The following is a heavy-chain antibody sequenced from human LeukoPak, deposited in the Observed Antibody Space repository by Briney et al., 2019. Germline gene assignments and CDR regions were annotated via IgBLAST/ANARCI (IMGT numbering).Heavy chain of an antibody. Sequence: KPSETLSLTCTVSGGSISSYYWSWIRQPPGKGLEWIGYFYYSGSTNYNPSLKSRVTISVDTSKNQFSLKLSSVTAADTAVYYCARHVRNIVVVTAPNPFDYWGQGTLVTVSS. V-gene: IGHV4-59*01. CDR1: GGSISSYY. CDR2: FYYSGST. D-gene: IGHD2-21*02. J-gene: IGHJ4*02. CDR3: ARHVRNIVVVTAPNPFDY.